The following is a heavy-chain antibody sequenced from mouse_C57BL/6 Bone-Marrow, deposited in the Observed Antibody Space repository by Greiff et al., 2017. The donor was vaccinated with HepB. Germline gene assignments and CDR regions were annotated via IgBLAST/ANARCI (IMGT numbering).Heavy chain of an antibody. D-gene: IGHD2-2*01. CDR1: GYTFTEYT. J-gene: IGHJ3*01. Sequence: QVQLKQSGAELVKPGASVKLSCKASGYTFTEYTIHWVKQRSGQGLEWIGWFYPGSGSIKYNEKFKDKATLTADKSSSTVYMELSRLTSEDSAVYFCARHEVRSTMVTTGAPWFAYWGQGTLVTVSA. V-gene: IGHV1-62-2*01. CDR3: ARHEVRSTMVTTGAPWFAY. CDR2: FYPGSGSI.